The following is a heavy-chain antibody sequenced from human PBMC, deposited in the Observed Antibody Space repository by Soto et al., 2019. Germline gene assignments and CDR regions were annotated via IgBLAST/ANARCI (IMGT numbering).Heavy chain of an antibody. CDR2: ISAHNGNT. V-gene: IGHV1-18*01. CDR1: GTTFTSNG. J-gene: IGHJ4*02. D-gene: IGHD1-1*01. CDR3: ARGRYGDY. Sequence: QVHLVQSGAGWKRLGPPVKFSCKGFGTTFTSNGITWVRQAPGQGLEWMGWISAHNGNTNYAQKLQGRVTVTRDTSTSTAYMELRSLRSDDTAVHYCARGRYGDYWGQGALVTVSS.